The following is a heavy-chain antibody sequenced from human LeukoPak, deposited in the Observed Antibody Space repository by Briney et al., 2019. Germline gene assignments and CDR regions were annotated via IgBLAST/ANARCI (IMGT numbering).Heavy chain of an antibody. V-gene: IGHV3-30*03. CDR3: ARDITGDSSGYYY. D-gene: IGHD3-22*01. J-gene: IGHJ4*02. CDR2: ISYDGSNK. Sequence: PGGSLRLSCAASGFTFSSYGMHWVRQAPGKGLEWVAVISYDGSNKYYADSVKGRFTISRDNSKNTLYLQMNSLRAEDTAVYYCARDITGDSSGYYYWGQGTLVTVSS. CDR1: GFTFSSYG.